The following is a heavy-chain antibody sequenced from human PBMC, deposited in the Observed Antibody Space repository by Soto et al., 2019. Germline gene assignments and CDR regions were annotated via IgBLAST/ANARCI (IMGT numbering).Heavy chain of an antibody. CDR1: GYTFSDFV. V-gene: IGHV1-8*01. D-gene: IGHD2-21*01. J-gene: IGHJ3*01. Sequence: WASMKVSCKASGYTFSDFVINWLRQASGQGSEWMGWMNANSGDTFFPQRFQGKFNMTWDTSLSTAYMEVGSLTSDDTAIYYCARGNPFNSAGFDVWGQGTTVTVS. CDR2: MNANSGDT. CDR3: ARGNPFNSAGFDV.